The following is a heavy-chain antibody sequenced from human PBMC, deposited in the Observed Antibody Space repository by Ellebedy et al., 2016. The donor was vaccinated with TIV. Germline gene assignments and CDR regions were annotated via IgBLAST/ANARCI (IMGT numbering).Heavy chain of an antibody. CDR1: GYTFSTYG. CDR2: INAGNGDT. Sequence: AASVKVSCKASGYTFSTYGIHWVRQAPGQRLEWMGWINAGNGDTKYSQKFQGRATITRDTSASTVYMELSSLRSEDTTLYYCARDAFDPIGYHHFDCWGQGTLVTVSS. J-gene: IGHJ4*02. D-gene: IGHD5-18*01. V-gene: IGHV1-3*01. CDR3: ARDAFDPIGYHHFDC.